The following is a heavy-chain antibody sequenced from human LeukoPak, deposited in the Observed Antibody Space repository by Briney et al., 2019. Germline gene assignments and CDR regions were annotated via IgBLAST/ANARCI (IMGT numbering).Heavy chain of an antibody. CDR3: AREILNDYINWFDP. Sequence: GGSLRLSCAASGFTFSSYWRSWVRQAPGKGLEWVANIKQDGSEKYYVDSVKGRFTISRDNAKNSLYLQMNSLRAEDTAVYYCAREILNDYINWFDPWGQGTLVTVSS. CDR1: GFTFSSYW. CDR2: IKQDGSEK. D-gene: IGHD4-11*01. J-gene: IGHJ5*02. V-gene: IGHV3-7*01.